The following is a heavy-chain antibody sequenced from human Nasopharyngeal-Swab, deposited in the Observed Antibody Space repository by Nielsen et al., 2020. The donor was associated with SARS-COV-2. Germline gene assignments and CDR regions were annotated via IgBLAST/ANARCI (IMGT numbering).Heavy chain of an antibody. CDR2: IKQDGSEK. V-gene: IGHV3-7*01. CDR1: GFTFSSYW. J-gene: IGHJ6*02. Sequence: GGSLRLSCAASGFTFSSYWMSWVRQAPGKGLEWVANIKQDGSEKYYVDSVKGRFTISRDNAKNSLYLQMNSLRAEDTVVYYCARDLLVVAATEDYYYYYGMDVWGQGTTVTVSS. CDR3: ARDLLVVAATEDYYYYYGMDV. D-gene: IGHD2-15*01.